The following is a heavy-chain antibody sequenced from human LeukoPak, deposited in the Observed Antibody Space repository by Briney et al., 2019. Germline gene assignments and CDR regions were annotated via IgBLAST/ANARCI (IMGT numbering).Heavy chain of an antibody. CDR2: ISSSRSLI. CDR1: GFTFSSSD. D-gene: IGHD6-13*01. CDR3: AKEGRSTTPGY. Sequence: GGSLRLSCAASGFTFSSSDMDWVRQAPGKGLEWVSSISSSRSLIYYTDSVKGRFTISRDNAKNSLYLQMNSLRAEDTAVYFCAKEGRSTTPGYWGQGTLVTVSS. J-gene: IGHJ4*02. V-gene: IGHV3-21*01.